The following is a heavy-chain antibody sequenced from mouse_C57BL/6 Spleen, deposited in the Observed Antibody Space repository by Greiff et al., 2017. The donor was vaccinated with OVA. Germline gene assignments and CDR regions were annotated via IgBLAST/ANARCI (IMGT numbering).Heavy chain of an antibody. D-gene: IGHD1-1*02. J-gene: IGHJ4*01. CDR1: GYTFTSYW. Sequence: VQLQQPGAELVMPGASVKLSCKASGYTFTSYWMHWVKQRPGQGLEWIGEIDPSDSYTNYNQKFKGKSTFTVDKSSSTAYMQLSSLTSEDSAVYYCARGGGNAMDYWGQGTSVTVSS. V-gene: IGHV1-69*01. CDR3: ARGGGNAMDY. CDR2: IDPSDSYT.